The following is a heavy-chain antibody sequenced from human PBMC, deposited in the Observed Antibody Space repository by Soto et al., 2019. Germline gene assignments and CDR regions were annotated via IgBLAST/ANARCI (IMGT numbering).Heavy chain of an antibody. V-gene: IGHV2-5*02. D-gene: IGHD2-21*01. CDR1: GFSLSTTGVG. Sequence: QITLKASGPPLVQPPQTLTVTCTFSGFSLSTTGVGVGWFRQPPGKALEWLALIYWDDHKPYSPSLESRLTITKDTAKNKVALTMTNMNPMATATDYYERRPGIRRGSNPSDYWGQGTLVTVSS. CDR3: ERRPGIRRGSNPSDY. CDR2: IYWDDHK. J-gene: IGHJ4*02.